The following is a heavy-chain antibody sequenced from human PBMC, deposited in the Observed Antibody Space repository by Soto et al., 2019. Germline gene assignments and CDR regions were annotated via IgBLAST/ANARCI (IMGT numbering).Heavy chain of an antibody. V-gene: IGHV4-34*01. CDR1: GGSFSGYY. CDR3: ARERWIQLWFSTPSRSGFAP. CDR2: INHSVST. Sequence: ASETLSLTCAVYGGSFSGYYRSWIRQPPGKGLEWIGEINHSVSTNYNPSLKSRVTISVDTSKNQFSLKLSAVTAADTAVYYCARERWIQLWFSTPSRSGFAPWGQGTLVTFAS. D-gene: IGHD5-18*01. J-gene: IGHJ5*02.